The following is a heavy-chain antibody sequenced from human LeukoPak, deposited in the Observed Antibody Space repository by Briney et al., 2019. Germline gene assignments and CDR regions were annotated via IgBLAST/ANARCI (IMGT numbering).Heavy chain of an antibody. CDR1: GGSISSYY. V-gene: IGHV4-34*01. CDR3: ARGQGTVTTH. CDR2: INHSGSA. Sequence: PSETLSLTCTVSGGSISSYYWTWIRQPPGKGLEWIGEINHSGSANYNPSLKSRVTISLDTSRNQFSLKLSSVTAADTAVYYCARGQGTVTTHWGQGTLVTVSS. D-gene: IGHD4-17*01. J-gene: IGHJ4*02.